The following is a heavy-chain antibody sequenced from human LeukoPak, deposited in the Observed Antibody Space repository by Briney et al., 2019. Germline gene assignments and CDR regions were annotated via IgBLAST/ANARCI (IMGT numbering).Heavy chain of an antibody. CDR3: APGPFGPVGYFEY. V-gene: IGHV3-23*01. Sequence: SGGSLRLSCAALGFTFSSYAMNWIRQAPGKGLEWVSGISGSGNSAYYGDSVKGRFTISRDNSKNTLYLQMNSLRAEDTAVYYCAPGPFGPVGYFEYWGQGALVTVSS. CDR1: GFTFSSYA. J-gene: IGHJ4*02. D-gene: IGHD3/OR15-3a*01. CDR2: ISGSGNSA.